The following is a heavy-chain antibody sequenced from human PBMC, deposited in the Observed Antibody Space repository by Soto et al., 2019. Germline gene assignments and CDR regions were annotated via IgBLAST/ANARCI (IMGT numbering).Heavy chain of an antibody. V-gene: IGHV1-2*02. CDR3: ARVLGYYDSSGYLYYFDY. CDR1: GYTFTGYY. D-gene: IGHD3-22*01. CDR2: INPNSGGT. J-gene: IGHJ4*02. Sequence: VASVKVSCKASGYTFTGYYMHWVRQAPGQGLEWMGWINPNSGGTNFAQKFQGRVTMTRDTSISTAYMELSRLRSDDTAVYYCARVLGYYDSSGYLYYFDYWGQGILVTVSS.